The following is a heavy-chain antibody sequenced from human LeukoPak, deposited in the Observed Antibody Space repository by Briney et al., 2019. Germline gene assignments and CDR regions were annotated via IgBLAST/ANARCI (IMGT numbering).Heavy chain of an antibody. CDR2: ISCYNGDT. D-gene: IGHD5/OR15-5a*01. V-gene: IGHV1-18*01. Sequence: ASVKVSCKASGYTFNHYGISWIRQAPGQGLEWMGWISCYNGDTRYAQNFKGRVTMTTDTSTSTVYMEVRSLTSDDTAVYYCARDPTNTSGYRVYHDYWGQGALVTVSS. CDR1: GYTFNHYG. CDR3: ARDPTNTSGYRVYHDY. J-gene: IGHJ4*02.